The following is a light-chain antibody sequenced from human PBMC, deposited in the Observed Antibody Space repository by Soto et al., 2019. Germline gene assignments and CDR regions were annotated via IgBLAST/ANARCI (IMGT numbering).Light chain of an antibody. CDR3: LQDYNYPWT. V-gene: IGKV1-6*01. Sequence: AIQMTQSPSSLSVSVGDRVTITCRASQGIRNELGWYQQKPGKAPKVLIYAASSLQSGVPSRFSGSGSGTGFTPTIASLQPEDFGTYYCLQDYNYPWTFGQGTKVEIK. CDR2: AAS. J-gene: IGKJ1*01. CDR1: QGIRNE.